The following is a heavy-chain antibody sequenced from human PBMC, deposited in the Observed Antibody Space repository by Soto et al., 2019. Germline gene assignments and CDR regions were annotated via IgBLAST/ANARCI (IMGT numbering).Heavy chain of an antibody. V-gene: IGHV4-34*01. CDR2: INHSGST. Sequence: QVQLQQWGAGLLKPSETLSLTCAVYGGSFSGYYWSWIRQPPGKGLEWIGEINHSGSTNYNPSLKSRVTISVDTSKHQFSLKLSSVTAADTAVYYCARGIVDQAFDIWGQGTMVTVSS. CDR3: ARGIVDQAFDI. J-gene: IGHJ3*02. CDR1: GGSFSGYY. D-gene: IGHD3-22*01.